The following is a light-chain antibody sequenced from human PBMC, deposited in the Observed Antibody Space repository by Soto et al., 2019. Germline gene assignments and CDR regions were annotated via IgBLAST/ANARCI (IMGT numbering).Light chain of an antibody. CDR3: QKYNSART. V-gene: IGKV1-27*01. CDR1: QGISNY. Sequence: DIQMTQSPSSLSASVGDRVTITCRASQGISNYLAWYQQKPGKVPKLLIYAASTLQSWVPSRFSGSGSGTDFTLTISSLQPEDVATYYCQKYNSARTFGGGTNVEIK. CDR2: AAS. J-gene: IGKJ4*01.